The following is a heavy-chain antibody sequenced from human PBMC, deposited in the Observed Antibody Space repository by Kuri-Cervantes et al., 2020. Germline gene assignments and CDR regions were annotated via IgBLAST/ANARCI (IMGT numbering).Heavy chain of an antibody. J-gene: IGHJ5*02. CDR1: GGSISSGAYY. Sequence: SETLSLTCSVSGGSISSGAYYWSWIRQHPGKGLEWLGYIYYTGSTHYNPSFKSRLIISIDTSKNQFPLKLSSVTVADTAVYYCARETGWFDPWGQGALVTVSS. V-gene: IGHV4-31*03. CDR2: IYYTGST. D-gene: IGHD1-1*01. CDR3: ARETGWFDP.